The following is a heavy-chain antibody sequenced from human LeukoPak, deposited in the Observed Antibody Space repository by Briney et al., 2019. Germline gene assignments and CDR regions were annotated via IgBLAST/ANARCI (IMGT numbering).Heavy chain of an antibody. J-gene: IGHJ4*02. CDR2: INPNSGGT. D-gene: IGHD1-26*01. Sequence: ASVKVSCKASGYTFTDYYMHWVRQAPGQGLEWMGWINPNSGGTNYAQKFQGRVTMTRDTSISTAYMELSSLRSDDAAMYYCARSYSGFGYALHDYWGQGTLVTVSS. CDR1: GYTFTDYY. CDR3: ARSYSGFGYALHDY. V-gene: IGHV1-2*02.